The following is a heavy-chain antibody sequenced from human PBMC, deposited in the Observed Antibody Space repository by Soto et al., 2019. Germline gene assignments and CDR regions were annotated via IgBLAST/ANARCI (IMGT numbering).Heavy chain of an antibody. Sequence: GGSLRLSCVASGFTFSSYAMSWVRQAPGKGLEWVSAISGSDGSTYYADSAKGRFTISRDNSKNTLYLQMNSLRAEDTAVYFCAKDSRVTMVRGVIIPPGYWGQGTLVTVSS. V-gene: IGHV3-23*01. CDR1: GFTFSSYA. CDR2: ISGSDGST. J-gene: IGHJ4*02. CDR3: AKDSRVTMVRGVIIPPGY. D-gene: IGHD3-10*01.